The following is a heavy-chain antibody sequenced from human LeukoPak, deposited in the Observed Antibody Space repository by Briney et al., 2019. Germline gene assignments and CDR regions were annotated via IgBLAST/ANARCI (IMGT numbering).Heavy chain of an antibody. D-gene: IGHD3-3*01. V-gene: IGHV3-48*04. CDR3: ARALPLHRSGYYSAPP. CDR2: ITYSSSTI. CDR1: GFTFSSYS. Sequence: GGSLRLSCAASGFTFSSYSMTWVRQAPGKGLEWVSYITYSSSTIYYADSVKGRFAISRDNAKNSLYLQMNSLRAEDTAVYYCARALPLHRSGYYSAPPWGQGTLVTVSS. J-gene: IGHJ5*02.